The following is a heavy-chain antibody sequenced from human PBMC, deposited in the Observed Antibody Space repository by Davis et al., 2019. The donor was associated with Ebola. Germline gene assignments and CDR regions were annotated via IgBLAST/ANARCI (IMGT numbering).Heavy chain of an antibody. CDR1: GGSISSYY. Sequence: SETLSLTCTVSGGSISSYYWSWIRQPPGKGLEWIGEINHSGSTNYNPSLKSRVTISVDTSKNQFSLKLSSVAAADTAVYYCARGKVGATSGWGRGTLVTVSS. J-gene: IGHJ1*01. D-gene: IGHD1-26*01. V-gene: IGHV4-34*01. CDR3: ARGKVGATSG. CDR2: INHSGST.